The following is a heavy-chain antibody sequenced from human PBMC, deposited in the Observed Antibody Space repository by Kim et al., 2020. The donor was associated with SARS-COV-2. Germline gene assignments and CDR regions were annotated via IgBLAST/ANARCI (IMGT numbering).Heavy chain of an antibody. J-gene: IGHJ4*01. CDR3: ARDPQWLVHSASKYFDY. V-gene: IGHV3-48*02. CDR1: GFTFSSYS. Sequence: GGSLRLSCSASGFTFSSYSMNWVRQAPGKGLEWVSYISSSSSTIYYADSVKGRFTISRDNAKDSLYLHMNSLRDEDTAVYYCARDPQWLVHSASKYFDY. CDR2: ISSSSSTI. D-gene: IGHD6-19*01.